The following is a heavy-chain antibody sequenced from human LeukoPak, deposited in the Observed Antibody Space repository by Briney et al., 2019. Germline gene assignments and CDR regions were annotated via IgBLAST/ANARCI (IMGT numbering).Heavy chain of an antibody. Sequence: NPSETLSLTRAVSGGSISSSNWWSWVRQPPGKGLEWIGEIFHSGSTNYNPSLRSRVTISVDKSKNQFSLNLSSVTAADTAMYYCATGSPHVSHYWGQGTLVTVSS. V-gene: IGHV4-4*02. D-gene: IGHD1-14*01. CDR3: ATGSPHVSHY. CDR1: GGSISSSNW. CDR2: IFHSGST. J-gene: IGHJ4*02.